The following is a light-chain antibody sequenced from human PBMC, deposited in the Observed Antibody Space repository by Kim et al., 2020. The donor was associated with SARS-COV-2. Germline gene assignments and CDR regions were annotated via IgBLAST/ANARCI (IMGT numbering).Light chain of an antibody. J-gene: IGKJ1*01. Sequence: ASVGDRVTIPCRASQDIANSLAWYQQKPGTVPKLLIYAASTLQSGVPSRFSGSGSGTEFTLTIDSLQTEDVATYYCQKYDTAPWTFGPGTKVDIK. CDR3: QKYDTAPWT. CDR2: AAS. CDR1: QDIANS. V-gene: IGKV1-27*01.